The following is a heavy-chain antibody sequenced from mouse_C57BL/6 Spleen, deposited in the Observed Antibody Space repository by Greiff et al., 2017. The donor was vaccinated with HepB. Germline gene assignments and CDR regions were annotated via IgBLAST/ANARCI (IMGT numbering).Heavy chain of an antibody. D-gene: IGHD2-5*01. V-gene: IGHV1-52*01. Sequence: QVQLKESGAELVRPGSSVKLSCKASGYTFTSYWMHWVKQRPIQGLEWIGNIDPSDSETHYNQKFKDKATLTVDKSSSTAYMQLSSLTSADSAVYYCARRSNRSWFAYWGQGTLVTVSA. J-gene: IGHJ3*01. CDR2: IDPSDSET. CDR1: GYTFTSYW. CDR3: ARRSNRSWFAY.